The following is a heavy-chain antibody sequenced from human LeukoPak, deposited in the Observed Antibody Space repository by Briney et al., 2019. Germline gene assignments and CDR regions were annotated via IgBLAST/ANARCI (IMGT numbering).Heavy chain of an antibody. D-gene: IGHD3-22*01. V-gene: IGHV1-69*05. CDR2: IIPIFGTA. CDR3: ARGSYYYDSSGFRQDGFDY. Sequence: SVKVSCKASGGTFSSYAISWVRQAPGQGLEWMGGIIPIFGTANYAQKFQGRVTITTDESTSTAYIELSSLRSEDTAVYYCARGSYYYDSSGFRQDGFDYWGQGTLVTVSS. J-gene: IGHJ4*02. CDR1: GGTFSSYA.